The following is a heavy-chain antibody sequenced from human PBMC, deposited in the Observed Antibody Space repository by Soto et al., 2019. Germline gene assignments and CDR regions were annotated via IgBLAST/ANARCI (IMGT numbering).Heavy chain of an antibody. V-gene: IGHV4-34*02. CDR1: GGSSSSYY. D-gene: IGHD6-19*01. J-gene: IGHJ6*02. CDR2: VYHSGGT. CDR3: GAVASSADFYGKDV. Sequence: QVQLQQWGAGLLKPSETLSLTCAVYGGSSSSYYWSWIRQPPGKGLEWSGEVYHSGGTNYNPSLKSRVTISEDTSKNQFSLMLKSVTAADTAVYYCGAVASSADFYGKDVWGQGTTVTVSS.